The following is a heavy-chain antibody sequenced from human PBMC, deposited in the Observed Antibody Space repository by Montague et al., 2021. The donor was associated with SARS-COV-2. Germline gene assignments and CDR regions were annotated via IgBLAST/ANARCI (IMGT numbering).Heavy chain of an antibody. J-gene: IGHJ5*02. CDR2: ILHNGTA. CDR3: TRGNGWYQP. CDR1: GSYLRGYF. Sequence: SETLSLTCSVSGSYLRGYFWSWVRQPPGQRLEWIGYILHNGTATYNPALRSRLTMSVDMSRNQFSLELGSMTVAGTAFYYCTRGNGWYQPWGRGTLVTVSS. D-gene: IGHD2-8*01. V-gene: IGHV4-59*13.